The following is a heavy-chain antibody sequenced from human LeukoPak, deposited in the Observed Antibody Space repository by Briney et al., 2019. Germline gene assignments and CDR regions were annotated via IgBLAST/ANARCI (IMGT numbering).Heavy chain of an antibody. CDR1: GGSISTFY. CDR2: IYTSGST. J-gene: IGHJ6*03. D-gene: IGHD6-13*01. V-gene: IGHV4-4*07. Sequence: SETLSLTCAVSGGSISTFYWSWIRQPAGKGLEWIGRIYTSGSTNYNPSLKSRVTMSIDTSKNQFSLKLSSVTAADTAVYFCARVRGSSWNTGYYYHFMDVWGKGTTVTISS. CDR3: ARVRGSSWNTGYYYHFMDV.